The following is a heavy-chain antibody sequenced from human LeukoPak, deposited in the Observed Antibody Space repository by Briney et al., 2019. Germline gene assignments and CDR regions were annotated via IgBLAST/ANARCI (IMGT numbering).Heavy chain of an antibody. CDR3: ARDTYSSGWALENWFDP. J-gene: IGHJ5*02. D-gene: IGHD6-19*01. Sequence: SVKVSCKASRGTFSSYAISWVRQAPGQGLEWMGGIIPIFGTANYAQKFQGRVTITADESTSTAYMELRSLRSDDTAVYYCARDTYSSGWALENWFDPWGQGTLVTVSS. CDR1: RGTFSSYA. V-gene: IGHV1-69*13. CDR2: IIPIFGTA.